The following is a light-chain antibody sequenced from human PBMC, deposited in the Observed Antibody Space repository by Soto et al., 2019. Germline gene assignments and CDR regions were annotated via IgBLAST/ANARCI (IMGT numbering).Light chain of an antibody. V-gene: IGKV3-11*01. CDR3: QQRSKWRT. CDR1: QSVGGY. Sequence: EFVLTQSPSTLSLSPGERAAVSFRASQSVGGYLACYQQTPGKAPRLLIYXASKKATVIPARFSGSGFGTDFTITISSLEPEDFEVYYCQQRSKWRTFGQGTKVDI. CDR2: XAS. J-gene: IGKJ2*01.